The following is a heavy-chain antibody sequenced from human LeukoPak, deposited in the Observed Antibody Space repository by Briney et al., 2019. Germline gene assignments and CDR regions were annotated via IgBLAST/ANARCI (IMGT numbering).Heavy chain of an antibody. D-gene: IGHD5-18*01. CDR2: ISGSGGST. CDR1: GFTFRSYA. J-gene: IGHJ4*02. V-gene: IGHV3-23*01. Sequence: GGSLRLSCAASGFTFRSYAMSWVRQAPGKGLEWVSAISGSGGSTYYADSVKGRFTISTDNSKTTLYLQMNSLRAEDTAVYYCAKDREDGYSYGYFDYWGQGTLVTVSS. CDR3: AKDREDGYSYGYFDY.